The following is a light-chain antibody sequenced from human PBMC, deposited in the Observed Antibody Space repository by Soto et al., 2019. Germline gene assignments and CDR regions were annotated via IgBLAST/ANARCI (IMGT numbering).Light chain of an antibody. Sequence: QAVVTQPPSASGTPGQRVIISCSGSSSNIGRNTVNWYQQFPGTAPKLLIYSSNQRPSGVPDRFSGSSSGTSASLAISGLQSEDEAEYYCATWDDSLMGYVFGTGTKVTVL. CDR1: SSNIGRNT. J-gene: IGLJ1*01. V-gene: IGLV1-44*01. CDR3: ATWDDSLMGYV. CDR2: SSN.